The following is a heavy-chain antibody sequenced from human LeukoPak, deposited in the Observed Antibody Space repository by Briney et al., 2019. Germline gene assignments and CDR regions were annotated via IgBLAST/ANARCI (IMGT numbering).Heavy chain of an antibody. CDR3: AREEAASSSWYYFDY. CDR2: ISYDGSNK. CDR1: GFTFSSYA. D-gene: IGHD6-13*01. J-gene: IGHJ4*02. Sequence: GRSLRLSCAASGFTFSSYAMHWVRQAPGKGLEWVAVISYDGSNKYYADSVKGRFTISRDNSKNTLYLQMNSLRAEDTAVYYCAREEAASSSWYYFDYWGQGTLVTVSS. V-gene: IGHV3-30*04.